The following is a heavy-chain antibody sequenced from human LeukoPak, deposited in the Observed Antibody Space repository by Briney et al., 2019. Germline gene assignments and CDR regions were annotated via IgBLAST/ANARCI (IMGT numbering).Heavy chain of an antibody. Sequence: SQTLSLTCTVSGGSISSGGYYWSWIRQHPGKSLEWIGYIYYSGSTYYNPSLKSRVTISVDASKNQFSLKLSSVTAADTAVYYCGRYCSSTSCYGYNWFDPWGQGTLVTVSS. J-gene: IGHJ5*02. CDR2: IYYSGST. CDR1: GGSISSGGYY. D-gene: IGHD2-2*01. CDR3: GRYCSSTSCYGYNWFDP. V-gene: IGHV4-31*03.